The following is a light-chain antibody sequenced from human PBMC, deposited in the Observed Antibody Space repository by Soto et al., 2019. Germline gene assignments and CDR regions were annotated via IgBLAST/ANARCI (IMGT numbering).Light chain of an antibody. V-gene: IGLV1-44*01. CDR1: SSNIGSKT. Sequence: QSVLTQPPSASGTPGQRVTISCSGSSSNIGSKTVNWYQQLPGTAPKLLIYSNYQRPSGVPDRFSGSKSGTSASLAISGLQSGDEADYYCSAWDDSLNGYVFGTGTKVTVL. J-gene: IGLJ1*01. CDR2: SNY. CDR3: SAWDDSLNGYV.